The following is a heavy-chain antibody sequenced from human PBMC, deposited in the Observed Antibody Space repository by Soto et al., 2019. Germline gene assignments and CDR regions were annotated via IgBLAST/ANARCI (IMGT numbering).Heavy chain of an antibody. D-gene: IGHD6-6*01. CDR3: ARRARPDFYYMDG. CDR1: GFTLSGYA. CDR2: ISSNGVGT. Sequence: EVQLAESGGGLAQPGGSLRLSCAASGFTLSGYAMDWVRQAPGKGLEYVSGISSNGVGTYYANSVQGRFTISRDNSENTVYLQMGSLSPEDMAVYYCARRARPDFYYMDGWGKGTTVTVSS. J-gene: IGHJ6*03. V-gene: IGHV3-64*01.